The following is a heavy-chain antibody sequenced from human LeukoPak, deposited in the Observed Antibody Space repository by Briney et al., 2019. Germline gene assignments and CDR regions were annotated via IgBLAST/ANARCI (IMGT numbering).Heavy chain of an antibody. Sequence: GRSLRLSCEPSEFTFSNFAISWVRQAPGKGLEWVSTLSGSGITTYYADSVKGRFTISRDNSKNTLYLQMNSLRAEDTAVYYCARDCHDSSGYSNWFDPWGQGTLVTVSS. CDR2: LSGSGITT. J-gene: IGHJ5*02. V-gene: IGHV3-23*01. CDR1: EFTFSNFA. CDR3: ARDCHDSSGYSNWFDP. D-gene: IGHD3-22*01.